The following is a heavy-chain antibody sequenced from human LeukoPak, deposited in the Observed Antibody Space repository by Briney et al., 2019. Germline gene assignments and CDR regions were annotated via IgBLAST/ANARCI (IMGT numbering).Heavy chain of an antibody. J-gene: IGHJ3*02. CDR1: GFTFSSYS. CDR2: ISSSSSYI. V-gene: IGHV3-21*01. Sequence: GGSLRLSCAASGFTFSSYSMNWVRQAPGKGLEWVSSISSSSSYIYYADSVKGRFTISRDSAKNSLYLQMNSLRAEDTAVYYCARDFTDLGGARGAFDIWGQGTMVTVSS. D-gene: IGHD3-16*01. CDR3: ARDFTDLGGARGAFDI.